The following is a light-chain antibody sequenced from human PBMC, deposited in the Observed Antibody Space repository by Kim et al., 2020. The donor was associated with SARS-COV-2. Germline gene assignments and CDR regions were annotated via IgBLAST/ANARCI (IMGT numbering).Light chain of an antibody. Sequence: SYELTQPPSVSVSPGQTASITCSGDKLGDKYACWYQQKPGQSSVLVISQDSKRPSGIPERFSGSNSGNTATLTISGTQAMDEADYYCQAWDSSTGVFGTGTKVTVL. CDR1: KLGDKY. V-gene: IGLV3-1*01. CDR2: QDS. CDR3: QAWDSSTGV. J-gene: IGLJ1*01.